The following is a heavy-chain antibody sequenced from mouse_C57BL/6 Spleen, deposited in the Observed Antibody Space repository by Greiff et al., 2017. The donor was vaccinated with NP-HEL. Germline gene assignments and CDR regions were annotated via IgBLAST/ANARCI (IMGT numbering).Heavy chain of an antibody. J-gene: IGHJ4*01. Sequence: VQLQQSGPELVKPGASVKISCKASGYAFSSSWMNWVKQRPGKGLEWIGRIYPGDGDTNYNGKFKGKATLTADKSSSTAYMQLSSLTSEDSAVYFCARSEGGYAMDYWGQGTSVTVSS. CDR3: ARSEGGYAMDY. V-gene: IGHV1-82*01. CDR2: IYPGDGDT. CDR1: GYAFSSSW.